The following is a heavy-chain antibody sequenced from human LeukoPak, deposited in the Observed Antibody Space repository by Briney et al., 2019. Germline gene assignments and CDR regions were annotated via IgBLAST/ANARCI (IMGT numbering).Heavy chain of an antibody. CDR1: GSTFSIYA. J-gene: IGHJ4*02. CDR2: LIPMFREP. Sequence: ASVKVSCKGSGSTFSIYALNWVRQAPGQGLEWMGGLIPMFREPKYAQKFQGGLSFTTDQSTSTAYMELSSLESDDTAVYFCARVTAAGILDFWAQGTLVIVSS. CDR3: ARVTAAGILDF. D-gene: IGHD6-13*01. V-gene: IGHV1-69*05.